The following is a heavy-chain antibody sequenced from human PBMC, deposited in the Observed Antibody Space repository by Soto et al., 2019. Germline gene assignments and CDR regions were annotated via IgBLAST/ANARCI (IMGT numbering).Heavy chain of an antibody. CDR3: AGVSEMGTVTKGYYYYMDV. V-gene: IGHV1-69*02. CDR2: IIPILNIA. Sequence: QVQLVQSGAEVKKPGSSVKVSCKASGDTFSNYTISWVRQVPGQGLEWMGRIIPILNIANYAQKFQGRVTITADKTTSTAYMELSSLRSEDTAVYYCAGVSEMGTVTKGYYYYMDVWGKGTTVTVSS. J-gene: IGHJ6*03. CDR1: GDTFSNYT. D-gene: IGHD4-17*01.